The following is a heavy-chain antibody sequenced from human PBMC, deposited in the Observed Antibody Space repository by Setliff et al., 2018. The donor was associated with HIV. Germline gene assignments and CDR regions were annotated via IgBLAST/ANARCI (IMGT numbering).Heavy chain of an antibody. CDR2: IYSDGRT. CDR1: GFTVSDTH. CDR3: AKGVKWLDP. V-gene: IGHV3-53*01. D-gene: IGHD3-16*01. J-gene: IGHJ5*02. Sequence: PGGSLRLSCAASGFTVSDTHMTWVRQAPGKGLEWVSFIYSDGRTYYAESVKGRSTISRDDSKNTLYLQMHSLRVEDTAAYYCAKGVKWLDPWGQGTLVTVSS.